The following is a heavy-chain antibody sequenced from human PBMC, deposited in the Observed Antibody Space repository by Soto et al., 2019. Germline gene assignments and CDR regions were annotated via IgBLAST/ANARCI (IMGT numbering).Heavy chain of an antibody. J-gene: IGHJ4*02. D-gene: IGHD4-17*01. CDR1: GGSISNYY. Sequence: SETLSLTCTVSGGSISNYYWTWIRQPPGKGLEWIGYIYYSGSTNYNPSLKSRVTISVDKSKNQFSLKLSSVTAADTAVYYCARESPSYGKFDYWGQGTLVTVSS. CDR3: ARESPSYGKFDY. V-gene: IGHV4-59*12. CDR2: IYYSGST.